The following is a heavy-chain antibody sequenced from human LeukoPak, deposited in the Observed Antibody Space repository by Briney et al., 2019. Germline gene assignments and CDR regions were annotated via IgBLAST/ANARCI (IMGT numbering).Heavy chain of an antibody. CDR1: GFTFSSYW. V-gene: IGHV3-23*01. D-gene: IGHD1-1*01. CDR3: AKVRSGSANWALRIFDN. CDR2: ISPGGGTT. J-gene: IGHJ4*02. Sequence: PGGSLRLSCAASGFTFSSYWMHWVRQSPARGLEWVASISPGGGTTYYADYVKGRFTISRDNSNNTLYVQMNSLRAEDTAVYYCAKVRSGSANWALRIFDNWGQGTLVTVSS.